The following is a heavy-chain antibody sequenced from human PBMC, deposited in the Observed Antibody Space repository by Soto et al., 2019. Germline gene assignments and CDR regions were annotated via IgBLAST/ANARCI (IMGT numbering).Heavy chain of an antibody. J-gene: IGHJ6*02. Sequence: GESLKISCNGSGYSFTSYLISWVRQMPGKGLEWMGRIDPSDSYTNYSPSFQGHVTISADKSISTAYLQWSSLKASDTAMYYCARPLERGTAMANYYYYGMDVWGQGTTVTVSS. CDR1: GYSFTSYL. V-gene: IGHV5-10-1*01. CDR2: IDPSDSYT. CDR3: ARPLERGTAMANYYYYGMDV. D-gene: IGHD5-18*01.